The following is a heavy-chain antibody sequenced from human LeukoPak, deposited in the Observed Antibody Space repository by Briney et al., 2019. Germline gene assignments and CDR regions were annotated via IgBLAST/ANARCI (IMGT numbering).Heavy chain of an antibody. CDR1: GFTFSSYM. D-gene: IGHD3-22*01. Sequence: GGSLILSCAASGFTFSSYMMNWVRQAPGRVLEGVSSISSTSNYIYHADSVKGRFTISRDNDKNSRYLQMNSLGAEDTAVYYCARDAVGLFMGAFDIWGQGTMVTVSS. CDR2: ISSTSNYI. J-gene: IGHJ3*02. CDR3: ARDAVGLFMGAFDI. V-gene: IGHV3-21*01.